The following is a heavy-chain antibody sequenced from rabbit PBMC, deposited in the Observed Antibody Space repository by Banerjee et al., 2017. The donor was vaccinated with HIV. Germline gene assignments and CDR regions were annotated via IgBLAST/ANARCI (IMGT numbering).Heavy chain of an antibody. CDR2: IYGGSSGNT. J-gene: IGHJ4*01. Sequence: QSLEESGGDLVKPGASLTLTCTASGLDFSSNYYMCWVRQAPGKGLEWIACIYGGSSGNTYYASWAKGRFTISKTSSTTVTLQMTSLTAADTATYFCARELGSGRAFYLYLWGQGTLVTVS. V-gene: IGHV1S40*01. CDR1: GLDFSSNYY. D-gene: IGHD1-1*01. CDR3: ARELGSGRAFYLYL.